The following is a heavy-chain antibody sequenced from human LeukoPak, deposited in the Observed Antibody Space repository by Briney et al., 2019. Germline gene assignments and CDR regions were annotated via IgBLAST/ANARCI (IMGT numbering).Heavy chain of an antibody. CDR1: GFPFSVYE. CDR2: IASSGTTI. D-gene: IGHD6-19*01. J-gene: IGHJ4*02. Sequence: PGGSLRLSCAVSGFPFSVYEMNWVRQAPGKGLEWVSHIASSGTTIYYADSVKGRFSISRDNAMSSLYLQMNSLRVEDTAVYYCALLAVASDFDYWGQGALVTVSS. V-gene: IGHV3-48*03. CDR3: ALLAVASDFDY.